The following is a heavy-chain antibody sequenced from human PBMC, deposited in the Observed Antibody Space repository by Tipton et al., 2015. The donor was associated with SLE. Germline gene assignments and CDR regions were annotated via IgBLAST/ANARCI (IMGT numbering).Heavy chain of an antibody. CDR1: GGSFSSYY. J-gene: IGHJ4*02. Sequence: TLSLTCAVYGGSFSSYYWGWIRQPPGKGLEWIGSIYYSGSTYYNPSLKSRVTISVDTSKNQFSLKLSSVTAADTAVYYCARGNWNDLGYWGQGTLVTVSS. CDR2: IYYSGST. D-gene: IGHD1-1*01. V-gene: IGHV4-39*07. CDR3: ARGNWNDLGY.